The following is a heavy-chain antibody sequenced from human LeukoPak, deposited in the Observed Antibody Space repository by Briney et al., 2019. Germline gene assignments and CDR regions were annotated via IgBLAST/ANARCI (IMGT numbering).Heavy chain of an antibody. Sequence: ASVKVSCKASGYTFTSYYMHWVRQAPGQGLEWMGIISPSGGSTSYAQKFQGRVTMTRDTSTSTVYMELSSLRSEDTAVYYCAHLHAEGYSYGSFDYWGQGTLVTVSS. J-gene: IGHJ4*02. CDR2: ISPSGGST. CDR3: AHLHAEGYSYGSFDY. V-gene: IGHV1-46*01. D-gene: IGHD5-18*01. CDR1: GYTFTSYY.